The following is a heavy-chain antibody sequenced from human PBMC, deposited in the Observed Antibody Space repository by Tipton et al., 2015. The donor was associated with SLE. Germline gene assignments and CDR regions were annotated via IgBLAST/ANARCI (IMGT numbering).Heavy chain of an antibody. J-gene: IGHJ4*02. CDR2: ISYDGSNK. CDR3: AKGPYYDSSGYPFDY. CDR1: GFTFSSYA. Sequence: SLRLSCAASGFTFSSYAMHWVRQAPGKGLEWVAVISYDGSNKYYADSVKGRFTISRDNSKNSLYLQMNSLRTEDTALYYCAKGPYYDSSGYPFDYWGQGTLVTVSS. V-gene: IGHV3-30*04. D-gene: IGHD3-22*01.